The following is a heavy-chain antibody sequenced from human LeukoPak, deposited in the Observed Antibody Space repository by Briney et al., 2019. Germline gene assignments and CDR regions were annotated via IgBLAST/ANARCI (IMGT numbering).Heavy chain of an antibody. V-gene: IGHV3-64*01. CDR3: ARGRLASTGTTTYDY. J-gene: IGHJ4*02. Sequence: PGGSLRLSCAASGFTFSSYAMHWVRQAPGKGLEYVSAITSNGGSTYYANSVKGRFTISRDNSKNTQYLQMGSLGAEDMAVYYCARGRLASTGTTTYDYWGQGTLVTVSS. CDR1: GFTFSSYA. CDR2: ITSNGGST. D-gene: IGHD4-17*01.